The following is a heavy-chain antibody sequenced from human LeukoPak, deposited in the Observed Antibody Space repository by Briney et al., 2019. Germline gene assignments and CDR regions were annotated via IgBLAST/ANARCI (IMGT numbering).Heavy chain of an antibody. D-gene: IGHD3-22*01. CDR2: ISSSSSYI. CDR3: ARLRGTDYYDSSGYYYLWDAFDI. V-gene: IGHV3-21*01. J-gene: IGHJ3*02. CDR1: GFTFSSYS. Sequence: GGSLRLSCAASGFTFSSYSMNWVRQAPGKGLEWVSSISSSSSYIYYADSVKGRFTISRDNAKNSLYLQMNSLRAEDTAVYYCARLRGTDYYDSSGYYYLWDAFDIWGQGTMVTVSS.